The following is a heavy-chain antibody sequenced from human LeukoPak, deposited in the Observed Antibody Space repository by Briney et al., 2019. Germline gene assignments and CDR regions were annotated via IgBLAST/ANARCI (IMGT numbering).Heavy chain of an antibody. J-gene: IGHJ5*02. V-gene: IGHV4-59*01. Sequence: KPSETLSLTCTVSGGSISSYYWSWIRQPPGKGLEWIGYIYYRGSTNYNPSLKSRVTISVDTSKNQFSLKLSSVTAADTAVYYCARGGEYGDYVAWGQGTLVTVSS. CDR1: GGSISSYY. D-gene: IGHD4-17*01. CDR3: ARGGEYGDYVA. CDR2: IYYRGST.